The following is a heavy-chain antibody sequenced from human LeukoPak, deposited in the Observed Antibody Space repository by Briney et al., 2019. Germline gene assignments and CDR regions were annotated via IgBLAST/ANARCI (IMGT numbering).Heavy chain of an antibody. V-gene: IGHV4-30-4*01. CDR1: GGSISTGDYY. J-gene: IGHJ4*02. CDR2: IYYSGNT. D-gene: IGHD4-17*01. CDR3: ARVLGDYVALDY. Sequence: SETLSLTCTVSGGSISTGDYYWSWIRQPPGKGLEWIGYIYYSGNTYYNPSLNSRVTISVDTSKNQFSLRLNSVTAADTAVYYCARVLGDYVALDYWGQGTLVTVST.